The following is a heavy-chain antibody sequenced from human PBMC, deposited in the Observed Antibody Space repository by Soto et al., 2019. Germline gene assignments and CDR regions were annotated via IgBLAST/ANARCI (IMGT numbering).Heavy chain of an antibody. D-gene: IGHD3-16*01. CDR1: GGLFSSFA. CDR2: IIPVFGTT. J-gene: IGHJ4*02. V-gene: IGHV1-69*01. Sequence: QGQLVQSGPEVKRPGSSVKVSCKDSGGLFSSFAISWVRQAPGQGLEWLGGIIPVFGTTNYAEKFQDRVTITADESTNTAYMELSSLTSGDTAMYYCARGGGPYVWFNEFWGQGTPVTVSS. CDR3: ARGGGPYVWFNEF.